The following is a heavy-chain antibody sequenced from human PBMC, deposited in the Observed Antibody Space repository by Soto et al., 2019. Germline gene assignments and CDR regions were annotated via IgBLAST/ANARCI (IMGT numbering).Heavy chain of an antibody. V-gene: IGHV4-59*08. J-gene: IGHJ4*02. D-gene: IGHD3-9*01. CDR1: GGSITSYY. Sequence: TSETLSLTCTVSGGSITSYYWSWIRQPPGKGLEWIGYIYYSGSTDYNPSFKSRVTITVDTSKNQFSLRLRSVTAADTAVFYCARSLEPRYSDWLPYYFDHWGQGTLVTVSS. CDR3: ARSLEPRYSDWLPYYFDH. CDR2: IYYSGST.